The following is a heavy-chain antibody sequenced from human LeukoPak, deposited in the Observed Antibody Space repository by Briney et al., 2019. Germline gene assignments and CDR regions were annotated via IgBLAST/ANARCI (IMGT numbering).Heavy chain of an antibody. Sequence: GGSLRLSCAASGFTFSNYAMSWVRQAPGKGLEWVSAISGGGHSTYYANSVKGRFTVSRDNSKNTLYLQMNSLRAEDTAIYYCTKAYFFDSGTSSIFDYWGQGTLVTVSS. D-gene: IGHD2/OR15-2a*01. J-gene: IGHJ4*02. V-gene: IGHV3-23*01. CDR3: TKAYFFDSGTSSIFDY. CDR1: GFTFSNYA. CDR2: ISGGGHST.